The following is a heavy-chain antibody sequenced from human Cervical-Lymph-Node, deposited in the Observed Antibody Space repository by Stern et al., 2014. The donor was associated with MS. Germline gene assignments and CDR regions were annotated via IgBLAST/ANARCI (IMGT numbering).Heavy chain of an antibody. D-gene: IGHD6-19*01. J-gene: IGHJ1*01. CDR1: GFTFSSYW. V-gene: IGHV3-7*01. CDR3: ARDTTRIAVTGTRYFQH. CDR2: IKLDGIEK. Sequence: EVQLVESGGGLVQPGGSLRLSCAASGFTFSSYWMSWIRQAPGKGLEWVANIKLDGIEKNYVDSVKGRFTISRDNAKNSLYLQMSRLRAEDTAVYYCARDTTRIAVTGTRYFQHWGQGTLVTVSS.